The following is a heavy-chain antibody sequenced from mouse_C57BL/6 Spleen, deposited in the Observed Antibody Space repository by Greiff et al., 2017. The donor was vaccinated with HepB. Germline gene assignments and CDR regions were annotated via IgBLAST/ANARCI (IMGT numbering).Heavy chain of an antibody. Sequence: EVQLVESGGGLVKPGGSLKLSCAASGFTFSSYAMSWVRQTPEKRLEWVATISVGGSYTYYPDNVKGRFTISRDNAKNNLYLQMSHLKSEDTAMYYCARGRTVVATFDYWGQGTTLTVSS. CDR2: ISVGGSYT. CDR1: GFTFSSYA. J-gene: IGHJ2*01. CDR3: ARGRTVVATFDY. D-gene: IGHD1-1*01. V-gene: IGHV5-4*01.